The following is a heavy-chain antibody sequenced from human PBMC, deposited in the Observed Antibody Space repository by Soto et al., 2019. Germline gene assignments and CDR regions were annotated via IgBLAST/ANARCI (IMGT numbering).Heavy chain of an antibody. CDR3: ARGRQDVDTAMSHLGELSYSEFDY. V-gene: IGHV4-34*01. CDR2: INHSGST. D-gene: IGHD3-16*02. Sequence: QVQLQQWGAGLLKPSETLSLTCAVYGGSFSGYYWSWIRQPPGKGLEWIGEINHSGSTNYNPPLKSRVTISVDTSKNQFSLKLSSVPAADTAVYYCARGRQDVDTAMSHLGELSYSEFDYWGQGTLVTVSS. J-gene: IGHJ4*02. CDR1: GGSFSGYY.